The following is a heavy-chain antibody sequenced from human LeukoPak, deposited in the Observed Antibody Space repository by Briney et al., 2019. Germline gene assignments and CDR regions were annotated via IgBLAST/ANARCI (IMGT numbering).Heavy chain of an antibody. CDR3: ARQLDYYDSSGHLYYFDY. CDR2: IYYSGST. CDR1: GGSISSSSYY. V-gene: IGHV4-39*01. Sequence: SETLSLTCTVSGGSISSSSYYWGWIRQPPGKGLEWIGSIYYSGSTYYNPSLKSRVTISVDTSKNQFSLKLSSVTAADTAVYYCARQLDYYDSSGHLYYFDYWGQGTLVTVSS. J-gene: IGHJ4*02. D-gene: IGHD3-22*01.